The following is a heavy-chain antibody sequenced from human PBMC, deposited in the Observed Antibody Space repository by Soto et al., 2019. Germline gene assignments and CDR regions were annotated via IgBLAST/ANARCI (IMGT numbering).Heavy chain of an antibody. V-gene: IGHV4-4*07. CDR1: GGSINTFY. CDR3: AREGSYSAYNFAHGIQLWSFDF. J-gene: IGHJ4*02. Sequence: SETLSLTCTVSGGSINTFYWSWVRQPAGKGLEWIGRIFSSGSTSFNPSLESRVAMSVDTSKNHFSLNLSSVTAADMAVYYCAREGSYSAYNFAHGIQLWSFDFWGQGTLVTVSS. D-gene: IGHD5-12*01. CDR2: IFSSGST.